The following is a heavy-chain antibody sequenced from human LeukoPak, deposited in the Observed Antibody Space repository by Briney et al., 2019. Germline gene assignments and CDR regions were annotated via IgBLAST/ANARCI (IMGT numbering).Heavy chain of an antibody. J-gene: IGHJ6*03. Sequence: GASVKVSCKASGYTFTSYGISWVGQAPAQGLEWMGWISAYNGNTNYAQKLQGRVTMTTDTSTSTAYMELSSLRSEDTAVYYCATDRWGSPLGYYYYIDVWGKGTTVTVSS. CDR1: GYTFTSYG. CDR2: ISAYNGNT. CDR3: ATDRWGSPLGYYYYIDV. V-gene: IGHV1-18*01. D-gene: IGHD1-26*01.